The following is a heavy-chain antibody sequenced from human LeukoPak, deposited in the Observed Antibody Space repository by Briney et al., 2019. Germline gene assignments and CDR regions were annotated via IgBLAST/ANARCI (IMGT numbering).Heavy chain of an antibody. CDR2: INHSGST. D-gene: IGHD5-12*01. CDR1: GXSXXGYY. Sequence: PSETLSLTCAVYGXSXXGYYXXXXXXPPXKGLEWIGEINHSGSTXYNPSLKSRVTISVDTSKNQFSLKLSSVTAADTAVYYCAGSGYSGYDLNYWGQGTLVTVSS. J-gene: IGHJ4*02. V-gene: IGHV4-34*01. CDR3: AGSGYSGYDLNY.